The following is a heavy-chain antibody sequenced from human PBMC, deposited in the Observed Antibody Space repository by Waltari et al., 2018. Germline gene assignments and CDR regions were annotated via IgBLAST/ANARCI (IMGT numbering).Heavy chain of an antibody. J-gene: IGHJ4*03. V-gene: IGHV1-69*12. Sequence: QVQVVESGAEVKKPGSSVKGSCKGGGSSCSSYDMGWVRQAPGQGLEWMGGIIPTFGTATYAQKVRGRVTITADESTITAYMELSSLRSEDSAVYYCARDPKVGAAVSWGQGTLVTVSS. CDR2: IIPTFGTA. D-gene: IGHD1-26*01. CDR1: GSSCSSYD. CDR3: ARDPKVGAAVS.